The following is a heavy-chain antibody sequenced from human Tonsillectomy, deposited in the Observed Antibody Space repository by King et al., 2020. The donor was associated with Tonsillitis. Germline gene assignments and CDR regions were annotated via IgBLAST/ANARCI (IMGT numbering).Heavy chain of an antibody. J-gene: IGHJ4*02. CDR2: LSGSSDHT. Sequence: VQLVESGGGLVQPGGSLRLSCAASGFSFSSYAMSWVRQGPGKGLQWVSTLSGSSDHTYYADSVKGRFTISRDNSKNTLYLQMNSLRVEDTAVYYCAKDRERYDTLSGYYTDDKFDYWGQGTLVTVSS. CDR1: GFSFSSYA. D-gene: IGHD3-9*01. V-gene: IGHV3-23*04. CDR3: AKDRERYDTLSGYYTDDKFDY.